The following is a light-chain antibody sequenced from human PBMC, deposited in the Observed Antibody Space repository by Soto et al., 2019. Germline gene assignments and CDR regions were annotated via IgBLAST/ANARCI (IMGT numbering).Light chain of an antibody. CDR3: SSYTSSSTVV. CDR2: EVI. V-gene: IGLV2-14*01. CDR1: SSDVGGYKY. Sequence: QSVLTQPASVSGSPGQSISISCTGTSSDVGGYKYVSWYQQHPGKAPKLMIYEVINRPSGVSNRFSGSKSGNTASLTISGLQADDEADYYCSSYTSSSTVVFGGGTKLTVL. J-gene: IGLJ2*01.